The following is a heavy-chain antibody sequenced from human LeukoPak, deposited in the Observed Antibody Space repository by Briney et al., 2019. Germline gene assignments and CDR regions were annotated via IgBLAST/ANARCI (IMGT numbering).Heavy chain of an antibody. Sequence: ASVKVSCKASGYTFTGYYMHWVRQAPGQGLEWMGWINPNSGGTNYAQKFQGRVTMTRDTSISTAYMELSRLRSDDTAVYCCARVLWFGELFPFDYWGQGTLVTVSS. D-gene: IGHD3-10*01. V-gene: IGHV1-2*02. J-gene: IGHJ4*02. CDR1: GYTFTGYY. CDR3: ARVLWFGELFPFDY. CDR2: INPNSGGT.